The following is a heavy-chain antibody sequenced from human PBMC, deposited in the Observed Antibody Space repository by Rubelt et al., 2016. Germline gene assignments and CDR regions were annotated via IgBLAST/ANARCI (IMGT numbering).Heavy chain of an antibody. CDR1: GYTFTGYY. D-gene: IGHD3-22*01. Sequence: QVQLVQSGAEVKKPGASVKVSCKASGYTFTGYYMHWVRQAPGHGLEWMGWINPNSGGTNYAQKCQGRATMTRDTSISTAYMELSRLRSEDTAVYYCARFAIGGHSSGYLFDYWGQGTLVTVSS. CDR2: INPNSGGT. J-gene: IGHJ4*02. V-gene: IGHV1-2*02. CDR3: ARFAIGGHSSGYLFDY.